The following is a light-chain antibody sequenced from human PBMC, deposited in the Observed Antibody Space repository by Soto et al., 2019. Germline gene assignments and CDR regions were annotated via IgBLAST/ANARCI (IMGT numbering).Light chain of an antibody. Sequence: DIQMTQSPSSLSASVGDRVTITCQASQDISNYLNWHQQKPGKAPKLLIYDASNLETGVPSRFSGSGSGTDFTFTISSLQPEDIATYYCQQYDNLPITFGPGTKVDIK. CDR1: QDISNY. J-gene: IGKJ3*01. CDR3: QQYDNLPIT. CDR2: DAS. V-gene: IGKV1-33*01.